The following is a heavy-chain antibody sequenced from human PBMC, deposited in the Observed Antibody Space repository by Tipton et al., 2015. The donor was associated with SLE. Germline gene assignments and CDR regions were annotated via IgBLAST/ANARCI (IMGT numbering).Heavy chain of an antibody. CDR1: GGSMSTYY. CDR3: ARLISAYDCNFDY. J-gene: IGHJ4*02. V-gene: IGHV4-39*07. Sequence: GLVKPSETLSLSCTVSGGSMSTYYWGWIRQPPGKGLEWIGSFYYGKSTFYNPSLKSRVTISVDTSTNRLSLQLSSVTAADTALYYCARLISAYDCNFDYWGQGTLVTVSS. D-gene: IGHD5-12*01. CDR2: FYYGKST.